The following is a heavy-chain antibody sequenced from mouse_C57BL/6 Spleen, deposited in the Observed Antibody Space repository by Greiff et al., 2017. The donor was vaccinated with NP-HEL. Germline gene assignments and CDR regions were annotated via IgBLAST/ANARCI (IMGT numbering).Heavy chain of an antibody. J-gene: IGHJ3*01. CDR2: IYPGDGDT. Sequence: QVQLQQSGPELVKPGASVKLSCKASGYAFSSSWMNWVKQRPGKGLEWIGRIYPGDGDTNYNGKFKGKATLTADKSSSTAYMQLSSLTSEDSAVYFCARDYGSSYGFAYWGQGTLVTVSA. D-gene: IGHD1-1*01. V-gene: IGHV1-82*01. CDR1: GYAFSSSW. CDR3: ARDYGSSYGFAY.